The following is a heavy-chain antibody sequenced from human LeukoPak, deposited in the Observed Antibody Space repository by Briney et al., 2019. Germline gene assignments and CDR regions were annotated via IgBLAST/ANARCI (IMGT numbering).Heavy chain of an antibody. V-gene: IGHV1-2*02. Sequence: ASVKFSCKASGYTFTGYYMHWVRQAPGQGLEWMGWINPNSGGTNYAQKFQGRVTMTRDTSISTAYMELSRLRSDDTAVYYCARGDIVVVPAAIPAFDPWGQGTLVTVSS. J-gene: IGHJ5*02. CDR2: INPNSGGT. CDR1: GYTFTGYY. D-gene: IGHD2-2*02. CDR3: ARGDIVVVPAAIPAFDP.